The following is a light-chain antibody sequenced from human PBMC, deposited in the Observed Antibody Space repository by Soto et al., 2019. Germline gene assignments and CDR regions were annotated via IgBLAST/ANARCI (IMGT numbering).Light chain of an antibody. Sequence: QSVLTQPPSVSVAPGQKVTISCSGSSSNIGNNYVSWYQQLPGTAPKLLIYDNNKRPSGIPDRFSGSKSGTSATLGITGLQTGDEADYYCGTWDSSLGYVFGTGTKLTVL. J-gene: IGLJ1*01. CDR2: DNN. V-gene: IGLV1-51*01. CDR3: GTWDSSLGYV. CDR1: SSNIGNNY.